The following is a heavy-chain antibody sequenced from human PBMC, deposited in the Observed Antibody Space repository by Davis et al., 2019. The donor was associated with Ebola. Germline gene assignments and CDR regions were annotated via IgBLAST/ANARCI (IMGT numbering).Heavy chain of an antibody. Sequence: ASVKVSCKASGYTFTGYYMHWVRQAPGQGLEWMGRIIPILGIANYAQKFQGRVTMTRNTSISTAYMELSSLRSEDTAVYYCARDGGYRTSWAFDYWGQGSLVTVSS. V-gene: IGHV1-2*02. D-gene: IGHD6-13*01. J-gene: IGHJ4*02. CDR2: IIPILGIA. CDR1: GYTFTGYY. CDR3: ARDGGYRTSWAFDY.